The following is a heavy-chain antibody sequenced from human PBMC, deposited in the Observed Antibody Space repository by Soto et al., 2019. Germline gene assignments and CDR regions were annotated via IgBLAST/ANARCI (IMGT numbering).Heavy chain of an antibody. V-gene: IGHV4-34*01. CDR3: ARGQEAAARLWDY. CDR2: INHSGST. J-gene: IGHJ4*02. CDR1: GGSFSGYY. Sequence: SETLSLTCAVYGGSFSGYYWSWIRQPPGKGLEWIGEINHSGSTNYNPSLKSRVTISVDTSKNQFSLKLSSVTAADTAVYYCARGQEAAARLWDYWGQGTLVTVSS. D-gene: IGHD6-13*01.